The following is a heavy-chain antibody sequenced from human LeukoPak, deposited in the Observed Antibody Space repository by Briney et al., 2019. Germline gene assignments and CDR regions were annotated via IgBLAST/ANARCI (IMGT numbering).Heavy chain of an antibody. CDR3: ARTGKITIFGVVISHFDY. CDR2: IYYSGST. V-gene: IGHV4-39*02. CDR1: GGSITSRSYY. Sequence: PSETLSLTCSVSGGSITSRSYYWGWIRQPPGKGLEWIGSIYYSGSTHYNPSLKSRVTISLDTSRNNFSLKLSSVTAADTAVYYCARTGKITIFGVVISHFDYWGQGTLVTVSS. D-gene: IGHD3-3*01. J-gene: IGHJ4*02.